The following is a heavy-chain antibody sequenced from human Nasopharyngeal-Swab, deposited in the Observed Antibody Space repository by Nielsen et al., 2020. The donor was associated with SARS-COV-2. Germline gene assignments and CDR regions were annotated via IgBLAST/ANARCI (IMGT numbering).Heavy chain of an antibody. J-gene: IGHJ4*02. CDR2: IIAIFGTA. V-gene: IGHV1-69*13. D-gene: IGHD6-6*01. CDR3: ARSGYSNSDIDY. CDR1: EGTFSSYA. Sequence: SETVSCKASEGTFSSYAISWVRQAPGQGLEWMGGIIAIFGTADYAQKFQDRVTVTADESTSTAYMELSSLSSEDTAVYYCARSGYSNSDIDYWGQGTLVTVSS.